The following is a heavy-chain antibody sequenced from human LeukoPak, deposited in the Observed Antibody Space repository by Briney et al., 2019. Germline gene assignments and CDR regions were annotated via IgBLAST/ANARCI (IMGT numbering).Heavy chain of an antibody. CDR1: GGSINSGSYY. CDR2: FFYTGSN. D-gene: IGHD3-22*01. Sequence: SETLSLTCTVSGGSINSGSYYWGWVRQPPGKGLEWIGSFFYTGSNYHYNPSLRSRVSFSIDTFNKQFSLKLTSVTAADTAIYYCMRDGDNSAYLTHGPFDFWGQGILVAVSS. CDR3: MRDGDNSAYLTHGPFDF. J-gene: IGHJ4*02. V-gene: IGHV4-39*07.